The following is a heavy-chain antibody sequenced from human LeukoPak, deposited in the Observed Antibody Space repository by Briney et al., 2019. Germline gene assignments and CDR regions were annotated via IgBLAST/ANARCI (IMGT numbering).Heavy chain of an antibody. D-gene: IGHD2-15*01. CDR1: GFTFSIYG. J-gene: IGHJ4*02. V-gene: IGHV3-23*01. Sequence: GGSLRLSCAASGFTFSIYGMTWGRQAPGQGLEWVSTISGIVAATYSADSGKGRFTISRDNSKSNMYLRMEILTAEGSGPGSGAATYSADSVKGRFTISRDNSKSTMYLQMNSLRAEDAAVYYCAKRGDHDNSGFLRYFDYWGQGTLVTVSS. CDR2: ISGIVAAT. CDR3: AATYSADSVKGRFTISRDNSKSTMYLQMNSLRAEDAAVYYCAKRGDHDNSGFLRYFDY.